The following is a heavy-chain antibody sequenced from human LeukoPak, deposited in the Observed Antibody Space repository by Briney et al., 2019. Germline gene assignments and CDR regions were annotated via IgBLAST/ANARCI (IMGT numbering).Heavy chain of an antibody. J-gene: IGHJ3*02. D-gene: IGHD3-22*01. CDR3: ARESDSSGYYSDAFDI. V-gene: IGHV5-51*01. Sequence: GEYLKISCKGSGYSFTSYWIGWVRQMPGKGLEWMGIFYPGDSDTRYSPSFQGQVTISADKSISTAYLQWSSLKASDTAMYYCARESDSSGYYSDAFDIWGQGTMVTVSS. CDR2: FYPGDSDT. CDR1: GYSFTSYW.